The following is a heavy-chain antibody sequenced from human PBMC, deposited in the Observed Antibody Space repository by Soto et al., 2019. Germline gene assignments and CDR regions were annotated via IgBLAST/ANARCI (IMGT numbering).Heavy chain of an antibody. J-gene: IGHJ5*02. Sequence: GGSLRLSCAASGFTFSSYGMHWVRQAPGKGLEWVAVISYDGSNKYYADSVKGRFTISRDNSKNTLYLQMNSLRAEDTAVYYCAKDGVEMATIKDPAREYNWFDPWGQGTLVTVSS. V-gene: IGHV3-30*18. CDR3: AKDGVEMATIKDPAREYNWFDP. D-gene: IGHD5-12*01. CDR1: GFTFSSYG. CDR2: ISYDGSNK.